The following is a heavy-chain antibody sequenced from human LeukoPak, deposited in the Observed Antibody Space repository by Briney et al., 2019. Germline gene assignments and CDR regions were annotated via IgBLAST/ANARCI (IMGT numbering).Heavy chain of an antibody. J-gene: IGHJ4*02. V-gene: IGHV1-69*13. CDR1: GGTFSSYA. CDR3: ASLYRAATRAGLAY. Sequence: GASVKVSCKASGGTFSSYAISWVRQAPGQGLEWMGGIIPIFGAANYAQKFQGRVTITADESTSTAYMELSSLRSEDTAVYYCASLYRAATRAGLAYWGQGTLVTVSS. D-gene: IGHD6-25*01. CDR2: IIPIFGAA.